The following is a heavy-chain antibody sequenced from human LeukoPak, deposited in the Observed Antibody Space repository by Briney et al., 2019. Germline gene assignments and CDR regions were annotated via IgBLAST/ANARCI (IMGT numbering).Heavy chain of an antibody. CDR1: CGSISPNY. V-gene: IGHV4-59*01. CDR3: ARLLDYDSSGYPDTFDI. J-gene: IGHJ3*02. CDR2: IYYTGST. D-gene: IGHD3-22*01. Sequence: SETLSLTCTVYCGSISPNYWSWIRQPPGKGLEWIGYIYYTGSTNFNPPLKSRLTISIDTSKSLFSLKLTSLTAADTALYYCARLLDYDSSGYPDTFDIWGQGTMVTVSS.